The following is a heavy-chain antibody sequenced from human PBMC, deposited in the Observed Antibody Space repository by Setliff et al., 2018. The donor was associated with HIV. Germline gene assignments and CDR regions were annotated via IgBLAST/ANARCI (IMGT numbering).Heavy chain of an antibody. J-gene: IGHJ4*02. D-gene: IGHD2-2*02. Sequence: PSETLSLTCAVYGGSFSGYYWSWIRQPPGKGLEWIGEINHSGSTNYNPSLKSRVTISVDTSKNQFSLKLSSVTAADTAVYYWARGSCFNTGCFDSWGQGALVTVSS. CDR2: INHSGST. V-gene: IGHV4-34*01. CDR3: ARGSCFNTGCFDS. CDR1: GGSFSGYY.